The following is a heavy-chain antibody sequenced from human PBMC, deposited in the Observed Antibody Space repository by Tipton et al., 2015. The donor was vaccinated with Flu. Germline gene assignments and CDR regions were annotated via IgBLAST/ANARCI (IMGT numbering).Heavy chain of an antibody. J-gene: IGHJ3*02. Sequence: TLSLTCTVSGGFISSGSYYWTWIRQPAGKGLEWIGRVYPSGSTNYNPSLKSRVTISVDTSKNQFSLTLTSVTAADTAVYYCARPHRQFSDNTFGIWGQETMDAVSS. D-gene: IGHD5-24*01. CDR2: VYPSGST. CDR1: GGFISSGSYY. V-gene: IGHV4-61*02. CDR3: ARPHRQFSDNTFGI.